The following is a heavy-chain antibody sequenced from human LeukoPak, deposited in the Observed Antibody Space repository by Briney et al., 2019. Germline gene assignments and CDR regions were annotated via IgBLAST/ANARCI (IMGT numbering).Heavy chain of an antibody. J-gene: IGHJ4*02. CDR2: IYYSGST. V-gene: IGHV4-4*02. D-gene: IGHD3-10*01. CDR3: ARLRPYYYGSVDY. CDR1: GGSISGSNW. Sequence: SGTLSLTCAVSGGSISGSNWWSWVRQPPGKGLEWIGSIYYSGSTYYNPSLKSRVTISVDTSKNQFSLKLSSVTAADTAVYYCARLRPYYYGSVDYWGQGTLVTVSS.